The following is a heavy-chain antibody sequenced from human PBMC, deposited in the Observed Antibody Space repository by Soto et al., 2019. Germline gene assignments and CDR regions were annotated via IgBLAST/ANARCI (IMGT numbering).Heavy chain of an antibody. D-gene: IGHD3-3*01. V-gene: IGHV4-59*01. CDR1: GGSISSYY. J-gene: IGHJ6*03. Sequence: SETLSLTCTVSGGSISSYYWSWIRQPPGKGLEWIGYIYYSGSTNYNPSLKSRVTISVDTSKNQFSLKLSSVTAADTAVYYCARVLGRSGMYYYMDVWGKGTTVTVSS. CDR3: ARVLGRSGMYYYMDV. CDR2: IYYSGST.